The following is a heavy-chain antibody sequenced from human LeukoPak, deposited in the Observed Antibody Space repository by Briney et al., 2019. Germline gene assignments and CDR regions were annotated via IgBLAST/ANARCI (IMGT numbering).Heavy chain of an antibody. CDR3: ARESVGARAFDI. CDR2: INPNSGGT. CDR1: GYTFTGYY. D-gene: IGHD5-12*01. Sequence: ASVKVSCKASGYTFTGYYMHWVRQAPGQGLEWMGWINPNSGGTNYAQKFQGRVTMTRDTSISTAYMELSRLRSDDTAVYYCARESVGARAFDIWGQGTLVTVSS. J-gene: IGHJ4*02. V-gene: IGHV1-2*02.